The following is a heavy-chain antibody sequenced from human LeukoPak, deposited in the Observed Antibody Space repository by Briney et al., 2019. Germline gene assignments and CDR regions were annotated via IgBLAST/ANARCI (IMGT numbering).Heavy chain of an antibody. D-gene: IGHD2-2*01. CDR3: ARQLGYCSSTSCYADKVDY. CDR2: IYYSGST. V-gene: IGHV4-39*01. J-gene: IGHJ4*02. CDR1: GGSISSSSYY. Sequence: SSETLSLTCTVSGGSISSSSYYWGWIRQPPGKGLEWIGSIYYSGSTYYNPSLRSRVTISVDTSKNQFSLKLSSVTAADTAVYYCARQLGYCSSTSCYADKVDYWGQGTLVTVSS.